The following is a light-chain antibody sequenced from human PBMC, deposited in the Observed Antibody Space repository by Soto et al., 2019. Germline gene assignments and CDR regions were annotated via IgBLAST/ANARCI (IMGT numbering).Light chain of an antibody. Sequence: DIVMTQSPDSLAVSLGERATINCKSSQSVLYRSSNKNYLAWYQQKPGQPPKLLFYWASTRKSGVPDRFSGSGTGTDFTLTISGLQAEDVAVYYCQQYYSSPITFGPGTKVDIK. J-gene: IGKJ3*01. CDR1: QSVLYRSSNKNY. V-gene: IGKV4-1*01. CDR2: WAS. CDR3: QQYYSSPIT.